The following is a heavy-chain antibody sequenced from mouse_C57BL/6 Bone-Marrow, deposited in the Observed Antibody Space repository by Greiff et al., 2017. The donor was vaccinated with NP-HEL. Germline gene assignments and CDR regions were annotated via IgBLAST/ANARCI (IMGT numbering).Heavy chain of an antibody. CDR2: IYLGNGYT. CDR3: ARGGGY. CDR1: GYTFTSYG. Sequence: EVQLQQPGAELVRPGSSVKMSCKTSGYTFTSYGINWVKQRPGQGLEWIGYIYLGNGYTEYNEKFKGKATLTSNPSSSTAYMPLSSLTSEDSSIYFGARGGGYWGQGTTLTVTS. J-gene: IGHJ2*01. V-gene: IGHV1-58*01.